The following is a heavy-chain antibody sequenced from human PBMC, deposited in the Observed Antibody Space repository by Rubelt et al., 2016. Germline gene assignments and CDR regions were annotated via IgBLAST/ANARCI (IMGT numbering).Heavy chain of an antibody. V-gene: IGHV3-30*02. CDR1: GFTFSSYG. Sequence: QVQLVESGGGVVQPGGSLRLSCAASGFTFSSYGMHWVRQAPGKGLEWVAFIRYDGSNKYYADSVKGRFTIYRDNSKNTLYLQMNSLRAEDTAVYYCAREVTAVAASEFDYWGQGTLVTVSS. CDR2: IRYDGSNK. D-gene: IGHD6-19*01. CDR3: AREVTAVAASEFDY. J-gene: IGHJ4*02.